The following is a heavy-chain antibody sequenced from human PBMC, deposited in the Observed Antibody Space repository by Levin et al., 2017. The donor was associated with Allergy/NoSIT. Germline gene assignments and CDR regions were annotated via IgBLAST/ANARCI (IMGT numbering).Heavy chain of an antibody. Sequence: GESLKISCAASGFTFSNAWMSWVRQAPGKGLEWVGRIKSKTDGGTTDYAAPVKGRFTISRDDSKNTLYLQMNSLKTEDTAVYYCTTYDILTAQDYWGQGTLVTVSS. CDR2: IKSKTDGGTT. CDR1: GFTFSNAW. V-gene: IGHV3-15*01. D-gene: IGHD3-9*01. CDR3: TTYDILTAQDY. J-gene: IGHJ4*02.